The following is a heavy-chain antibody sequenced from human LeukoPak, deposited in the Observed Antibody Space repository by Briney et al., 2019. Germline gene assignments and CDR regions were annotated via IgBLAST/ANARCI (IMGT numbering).Heavy chain of an antibody. CDR1: GYTFTNYG. D-gene: IGHD2-2*01. CDR2: VSPYHGNT. J-gene: IGHJ6*03. Sequence: ASVKASCKASGYTFTNYGINWVRQAPGQGLEWMGWVSPYHGNTNYAQKLQGRVTMTADTSTSTAYMELRGLRSDDTAVYYCARDFEPADNPYFYYYMDVWGKGTTVTVSS. V-gene: IGHV1-18*01. CDR3: ARDFEPADNPYFYYYMDV.